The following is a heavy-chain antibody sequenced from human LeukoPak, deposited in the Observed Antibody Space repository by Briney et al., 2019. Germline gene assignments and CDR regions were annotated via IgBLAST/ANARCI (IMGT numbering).Heavy chain of an antibody. D-gene: IGHD4-17*01. CDR3: ARVMLSGDYGEDY. V-gene: IGHV4-34*01. Sequence: PSETLSLTCAIYGGSFSGYYWSWIRQPPGKGLEWIGEINHSGSTNYNPSLKSRVTISVDTSKNQFSLKLSSVTAADTAVYYCARVMLSGDYGEDYWGQGTLVTVSS. J-gene: IGHJ4*02. CDR2: INHSGST. CDR1: GGSFSGYY.